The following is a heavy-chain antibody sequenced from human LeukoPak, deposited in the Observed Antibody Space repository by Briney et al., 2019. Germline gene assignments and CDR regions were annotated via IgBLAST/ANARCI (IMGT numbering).Heavy chain of an antibody. D-gene: IGHD3-22*01. V-gene: IGHV1-2*02. J-gene: IGHJ3*02. CDR3: ARDFGAELYYYDSSGQGAFDI. CDR1: GYTFTGYY. Sequence: VASVKVSCKASGYTFTGYYMHWVRQAPGQGLEWMGWINPNSGGTNYAQKFQGRVTMTRDTSISTAYMELSSLRSEDTAVYYCARDFGAELYYYDSSGQGAFDIWGQGTMVTVSS. CDR2: INPNSGGT.